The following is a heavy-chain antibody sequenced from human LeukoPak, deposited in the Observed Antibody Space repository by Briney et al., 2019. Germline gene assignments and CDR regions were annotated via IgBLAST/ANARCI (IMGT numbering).Heavy chain of an antibody. Sequence: PGGSLRLSCAASGFTFGTYWMNWVRRAPGKGLEWVSYISDSGAMYYADSVRGRFTISRENAQNSLFLQMNSLRAEDTAVYYCARDGGYRGYDADCWGQGTLVTVSS. V-gene: IGHV3-48*01. CDR3: ARDGGYRGYDADC. CDR2: ISDSGAM. D-gene: IGHD5-12*01. CDR1: GFTFGTYW. J-gene: IGHJ4*02.